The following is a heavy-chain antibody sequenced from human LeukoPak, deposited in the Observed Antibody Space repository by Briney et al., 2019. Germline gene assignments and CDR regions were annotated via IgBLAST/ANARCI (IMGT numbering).Heavy chain of an antibody. D-gene: IGHD6-19*01. CDR1: GYSISSGYY. Sequence: PSETLSLTCTVSGYSISSGYYWGWIRQPPGEGLEWVWSNYHSGSTYYNPSLTRRVTISVAPSKNQFSLKLSSVTAADTAVYYCARGWDSSGWWAQNYWYFDLWGRGTLVTVSS. V-gene: IGHV4-38-2*02. CDR2: NYHSGST. J-gene: IGHJ2*01. CDR3: ARGWDSSGWWAQNYWYFDL.